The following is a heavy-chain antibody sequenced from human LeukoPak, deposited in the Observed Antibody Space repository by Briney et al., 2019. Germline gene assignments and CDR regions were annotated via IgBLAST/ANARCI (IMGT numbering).Heavy chain of an antibody. V-gene: IGHV1-18*01. CDR1: GYTFTSYG. D-gene: IGHD3-10*01. J-gene: IGHJ3*02. Sequence: RASVKVSCKASGYTFTSYGISWVRQAPGQGLEWMGWISAYNGNTNYAQKLQGRVTMTTDTSTSTAYMELRSLRSDDTAVNYCARIRNFLWFGDYQPAFDIWGQGTMVTVSS. CDR3: ARIRNFLWFGDYQPAFDI. CDR2: ISAYNGNT.